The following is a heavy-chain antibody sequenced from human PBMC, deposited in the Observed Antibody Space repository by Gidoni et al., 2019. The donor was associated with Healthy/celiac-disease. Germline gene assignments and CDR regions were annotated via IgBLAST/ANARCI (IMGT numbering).Heavy chain of an antibody. D-gene: IGHD4-17*01. CDR3: AREGRDYGGNWFDP. CDR1: GFTFSSYE. V-gene: IGHV3-48*03. CDR2: ISSSGSTI. J-gene: IGHJ5*02. Sequence: EVQLVESGGGLVQPGGSLRLSCAASGFTFSSYEMNWVRQAPGKGLEWVSYISSSGSTIYYADSVKGRFTISRDNAKNSLYLQMNSLRAEDTAVYYCAREGRDYGGNWFDPWGQGTLVTVSS.